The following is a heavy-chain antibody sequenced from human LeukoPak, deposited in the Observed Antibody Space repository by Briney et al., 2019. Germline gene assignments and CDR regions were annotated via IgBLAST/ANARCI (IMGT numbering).Heavy chain of an antibody. CDR2: TYYRSKWYN. J-gene: IGHJ2*01. V-gene: IGHV6-1*01. D-gene: IGHD5-18*01. CDR1: GDSVASNSAA. Sequence: SQTLSLTCAISGDSVASNSAAWNWIRQSPSRGLEWLGRTYYRSKWYNDYAVSVKSRIAINPDTSKNQFSLKLSSVTAADTAVYYCARAYSYGYWYFDLWGRGTLVTVSS. CDR3: ARAYSYGYWYFDL.